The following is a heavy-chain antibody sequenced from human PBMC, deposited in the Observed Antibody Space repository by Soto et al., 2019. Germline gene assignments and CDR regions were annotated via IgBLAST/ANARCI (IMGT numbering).Heavy chain of an antibody. CDR1: GGSISTGGYY. CDR3: AREYGGPLDY. J-gene: IGHJ4*02. V-gene: IGHV4-31*03. CDR2: IYYSGST. D-gene: IGHD2-15*01. Sequence: PSETLSLTCTVSGGSISTGGYYWSWIRQHPGKGLEWIGYIYYSGSTYYNPSLKSRVTISIDTSKNQFSLKLSSVTAADTAVYYCAREYGGPLDYWGQGTLVTVSS.